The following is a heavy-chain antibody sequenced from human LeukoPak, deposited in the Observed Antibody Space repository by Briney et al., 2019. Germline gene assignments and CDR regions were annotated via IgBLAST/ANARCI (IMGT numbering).Heavy chain of an antibody. D-gene: IGHD4-17*01. Sequence: PSETLSLTCTVSGDSFSSHYWSWIRQPPGKGLKWIGYISYIGSTNYNPSLKSRVTISIDTSKNQFSLKLSSVTAADTAVYYCARDLVTVTKGFDIWGQGTMVSVSS. CDR2: ISYIGST. V-gene: IGHV4-59*11. CDR1: GDSFSSHY. J-gene: IGHJ3*02. CDR3: ARDLVTVTKGFDI.